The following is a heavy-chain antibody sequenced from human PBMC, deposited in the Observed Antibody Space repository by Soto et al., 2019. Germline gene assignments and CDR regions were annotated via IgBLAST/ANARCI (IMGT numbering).Heavy chain of an antibody. CDR2: ISYDGSHK. CDR3: VKDGSSGWPYYYGLDV. J-gene: IGHJ6*02. D-gene: IGHD6-19*01. CDR1: GFTFSSYG. V-gene: IGHV3-30*18. Sequence: QVQLVESGGGVVQPGRSLRLSCAASGFTFSSYGMHWVRQAPGKGLEWVAVISYDGSHKYHADSVKGRFTISRDNSTNTLYLQMSSLRAEDTAVYYCVKDGSSGWPYYYGLDVWGQGTTVTVSS.